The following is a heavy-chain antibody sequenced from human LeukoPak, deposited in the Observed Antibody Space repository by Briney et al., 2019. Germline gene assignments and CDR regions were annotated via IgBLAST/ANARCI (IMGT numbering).Heavy chain of an antibody. J-gene: IGHJ4*02. V-gene: IGHV3-23*01. D-gene: IGHD6-13*01. Sequence: APGKGXXXVSAISGSGSNTYYADSVKGRFTISRDNSKNTLHMQMNSLRAEDTAVYYCSKDPDSWYRDYFDYWGQGTLATVSS. CDR2: ISGSGSNT. CDR3: SKDPDSWYRDYFDY.